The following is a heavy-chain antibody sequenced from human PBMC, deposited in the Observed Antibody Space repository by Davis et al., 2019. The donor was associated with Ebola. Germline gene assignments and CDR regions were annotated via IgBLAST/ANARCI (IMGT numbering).Heavy chain of an antibody. CDR1: GGSISSGGYY. CDR2: IYYSGST. Sequence: PSETLSLTCTVSGGSISSGGYYWSWIRQHPGKGLEWIGYIYYSGSTNYNPSLKSRVTISVDTSKNQFSLKLSSVTAADTAVYYCARGRRLLEGGARYYYYGMDVWGQGTTVTVSS. D-gene: IGHD6-25*01. J-gene: IGHJ6*02. V-gene: IGHV4-31*03. CDR3: ARGRRLLEGGARYYYYGMDV.